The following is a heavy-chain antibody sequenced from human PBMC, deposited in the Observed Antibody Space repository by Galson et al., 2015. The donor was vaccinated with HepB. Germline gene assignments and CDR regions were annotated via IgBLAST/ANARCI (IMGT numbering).Heavy chain of an antibody. J-gene: IGHJ5*02. CDR3: ATAFDGSDHENWFDP. D-gene: IGHD2-15*01. Sequence: LRLSCAASGFTFSSYAMHWVRQAPGKGLEWVAVISYDGSNKYYADSVKGRFTISRDNSKNTLYLQMNSLRAEDTAVYYCATAFDGSDHENWFDPWGQGTLVTVSS. CDR1: GFTFSSYA. V-gene: IGHV3-30-3*01. CDR2: ISYDGSNK.